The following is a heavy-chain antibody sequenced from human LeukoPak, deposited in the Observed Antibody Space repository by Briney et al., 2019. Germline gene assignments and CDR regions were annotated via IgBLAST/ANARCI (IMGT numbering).Heavy chain of an antibody. D-gene: IGHD1-26*01. CDR1: GGSMSSYY. CDR3: ASVSPGATVDY. V-gene: IGHV4-59*08. J-gene: IGHJ4*02. Sequence: SETLPLTCTVSGGSMSSYYWSWIRQPPGKGLEWIGYIYYSGSTKYNPSLKSRVTISVDKSKNQFSLKLSSVTAADTAVYYCASVSPGATVDYWGQGTLVTVSS. CDR2: IYYSGST.